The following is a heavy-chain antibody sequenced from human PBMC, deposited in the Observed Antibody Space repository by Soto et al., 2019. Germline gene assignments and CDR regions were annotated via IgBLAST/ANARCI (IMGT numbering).Heavy chain of an antibody. J-gene: IGHJ3*02. V-gene: IGHV3-30-3*01. Sequence: QVQLVESGGGVVQPGRSLRLSCAASGFTFSSYAMHWVRQAPGKGLEWVAVISYDGSNKYYADSVKGRFTISRDNSKNTLYLHMNSLRAEDTAVYYCATQVDLYDYDSCGYYRAFDIWGQGTMVTVSS. CDR1: GFTFSSYA. D-gene: IGHD3-22*01. CDR3: ATQVDLYDYDSCGYYRAFDI. CDR2: ISYDGSNK.